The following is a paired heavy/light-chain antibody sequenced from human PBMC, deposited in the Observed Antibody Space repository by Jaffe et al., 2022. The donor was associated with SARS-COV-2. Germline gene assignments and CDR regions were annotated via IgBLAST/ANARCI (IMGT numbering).Heavy chain of an antibody. V-gene: IGHV3-64D*09. CDR3: VKDRNCSSTNCYMDFVY. D-gene: IGHD2-2*02. CDR1: GFSFSKYA. Sequence: EVQLVESGGGLVQPGGSLRLSCSASGFSFSKYAVHWVRQAPGKGLEYVSSISSNGDNTYHADSMKGRFTISRDNSKNTLYLQMNSLRAEDTAVYYCVKDRNCSSTNCYMDFVYWGQGTLVTVSS. J-gene: IGHJ4*02. CDR2: ISSNGDNT.
Light chain of an antibody. Sequence: DIVMTQSPDSLAVSLGERATINCKSSQNVLYSANNKHYLAWYQQKPGQPPKLLIYWASTRESGVPDRFSGSGSGTDFTLTISSLQAEDVAVYYCQQYYRAPRTFGQGTKVEIK. CDR2: WAS. CDR3: QQYYRAPRT. CDR1: QNVLYSANNKHY. V-gene: IGKV4-1*01. J-gene: IGKJ1*01.